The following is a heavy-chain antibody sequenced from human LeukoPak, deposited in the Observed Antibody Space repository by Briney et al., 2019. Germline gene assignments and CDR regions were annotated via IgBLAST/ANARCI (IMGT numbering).Heavy chain of an antibody. CDR3: ARGTAMAHDAFDI. CDR2: ISGSGGST. V-gene: IGHV3-23*01. Sequence: GGSLSLSCAASGYTFSSYAMSWVRHAPGKGLEWVSAISGSGGSTYYADSVKGRFTISRDNSKNTLYLQMNSLRAEDSAVYYCARGTAMAHDAFDIWGQGTMVTVSS. J-gene: IGHJ3*02. CDR1: GYTFSSYA. D-gene: IGHD5-18*01.